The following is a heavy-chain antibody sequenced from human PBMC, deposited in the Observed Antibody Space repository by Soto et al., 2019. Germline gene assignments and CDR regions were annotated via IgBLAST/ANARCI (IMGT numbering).Heavy chain of an antibody. D-gene: IGHD1-26*01. J-gene: IGHJ4*02. V-gene: IGHV1-18*01. CDR3: ARAVSYSVGARLDN. CDR1: GYTFNSHG. Sequence: QVQLVQSGGEVKKPGASVKVSCKASGYTFNSHGITWVRQAPGQGLEWMGYISSYSDTSYAQELQGRVTMTTDTSTSTAYMELRSLRSDDTAMYYCARAVSYSVGARLDNWGQRTLVTVSS. CDR2: ISSYSDT.